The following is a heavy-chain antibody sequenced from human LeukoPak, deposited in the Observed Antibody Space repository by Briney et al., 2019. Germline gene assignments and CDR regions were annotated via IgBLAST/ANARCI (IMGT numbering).Heavy chain of an antibody. V-gene: IGHV3-23*01. J-gene: IGHJ6*03. CDR2: ISGSGGIT. CDR3: AKSGDIVVMTARYYFYYYMDV. D-gene: IGHD2-21*02. CDR1: GFTFSSYG. Sequence: GGSLRLSCAASGFTFSSYGMSWVRQAPGKGLEWVSGISGSGGITYYADSVKGRFTISRDNSKNTLYLQMNSLRAEDTAVYYCAKSGDIVVMTARYYFYYYMDVWGKGTTVTISS.